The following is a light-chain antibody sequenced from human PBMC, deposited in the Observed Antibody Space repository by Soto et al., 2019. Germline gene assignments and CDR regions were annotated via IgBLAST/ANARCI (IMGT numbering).Light chain of an antibody. CDR2: DAS. Sequence: DIQMTQSPSTLSASVGDRVTITCRASQSISSWLAWYQQKPGKAPKLLIYDASSLESGVPSRFSGSGSGTEFTLTISSLQPDDFATYYCQQYKVFGYTFSQGTKLEIK. CDR3: QQYKVFGYT. V-gene: IGKV1-5*01. CDR1: QSISSW. J-gene: IGKJ2*01.